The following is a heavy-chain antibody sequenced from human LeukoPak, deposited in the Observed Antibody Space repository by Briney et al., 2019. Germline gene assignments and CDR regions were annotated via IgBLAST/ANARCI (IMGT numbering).Heavy chain of an antibody. D-gene: IGHD4-23*01. Sequence: SETLSLTCTVAGGSINSYYWSWIRQPAGKGLEWIGRIYSSGSTNYNPSLKSRVSMSVDTSKNQFSLKLTSVTAADTALYYCARGGKATVVTMWGQGILVTVSS. CDR1: GGSINSYY. CDR2: IYSSGST. V-gene: IGHV4-4*07. CDR3: ARGGKATVVTM. J-gene: IGHJ4*02.